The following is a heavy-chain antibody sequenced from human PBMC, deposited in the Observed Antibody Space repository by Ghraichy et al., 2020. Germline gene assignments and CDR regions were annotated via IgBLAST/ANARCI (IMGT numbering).Heavy chain of an antibody. CDR2: ISGSGGST. Sequence: GGSLRLSCAASGFTFSSYAMSWVRQGPGKGLEWVSGISGSGGSTYYADSVKGRFTISRDNSKNTLYLQMNSLRAEDTAVYYCAKGRHYDFWSGYPYGMDVWGQGTTVTVSS. V-gene: IGHV3-23*01. CDR3: AKGRHYDFWSGYPYGMDV. D-gene: IGHD3-3*01. J-gene: IGHJ6*02. CDR1: GFTFSSYA.